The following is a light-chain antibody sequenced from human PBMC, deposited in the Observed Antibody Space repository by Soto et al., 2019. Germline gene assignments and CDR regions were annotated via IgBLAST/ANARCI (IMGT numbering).Light chain of an antibody. V-gene: IGKV3-15*01. CDR1: QSISSN. Sequence: EIVMTQSPATLSVSPGERATLSCRASQSISSNLAWYQQKPGQAPRLLIYGASTRAAGVPPRFSGSGSGTDFTLTISSLEPEDSAVYYCQQRHMWPITFGQGTRLEIK. CDR2: GAS. J-gene: IGKJ5*01. CDR3: QQRHMWPIT.